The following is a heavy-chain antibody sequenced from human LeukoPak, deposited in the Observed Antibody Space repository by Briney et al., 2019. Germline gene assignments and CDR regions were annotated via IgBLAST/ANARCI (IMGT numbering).Heavy chain of an antibody. D-gene: IGHD2-2*01. CDR2: INAGNGNT. CDR1: GYTFTSDA. CDR3: ARGGNFLSIVVVPAAVFDS. Sequence: ASVKVSCKASGYTFTSDAMHWVRQAPGQRLEWMGWINAGNGNTTYSQKFQGRVTITSDTSASTAYMELSSLRSEDTAVYYCARGGNFLSIVVVPAAVFDSWGQGTLVTVSS. J-gene: IGHJ4*02. V-gene: IGHV1-3*01.